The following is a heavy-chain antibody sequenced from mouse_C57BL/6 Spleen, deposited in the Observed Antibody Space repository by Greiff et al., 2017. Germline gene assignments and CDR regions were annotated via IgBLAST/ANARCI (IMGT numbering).Heavy chain of an antibody. CDR1: GFNIKDDY. CDR3: TRVVATTYYFDY. Sequence: EVKLVESGAELVRPGASVKLSCTASGFNIKDDYMHWVKQRPEQGLEWIGWIDPENGDTEYASKFQGKATITADTSSNTAYLQLSSLTSEDTAVYYCTRVVATTYYFDYWGQGTTLTVSS. CDR2: IDPENGDT. J-gene: IGHJ2*01. V-gene: IGHV14-4*01. D-gene: IGHD1-1*01.